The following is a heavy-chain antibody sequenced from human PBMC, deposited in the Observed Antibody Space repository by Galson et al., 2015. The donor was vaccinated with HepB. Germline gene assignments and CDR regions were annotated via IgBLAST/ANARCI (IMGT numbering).Heavy chain of an antibody. J-gene: IGHJ5*02. D-gene: IGHD6-6*01. Sequence: SLRLSCAASGFTFSSYAMSWVRQAPGKGLEWVSAISGSGGSTYYADSVKGRFTISRDNSKNTLYLQMNSLRAEDTAVYYRAKDKYSSSSGGSILLPNWFDPWGQGTLVTVSS. CDR1: GFTFSSYA. CDR3: AKDKYSSSSGGSILLPNWFDP. CDR2: ISGSGGST. V-gene: IGHV3-23*01.